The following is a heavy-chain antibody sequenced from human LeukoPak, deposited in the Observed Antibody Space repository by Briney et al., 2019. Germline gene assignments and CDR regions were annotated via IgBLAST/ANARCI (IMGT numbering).Heavy chain of an antibody. CDR1: GYTFTSYG. V-gene: IGHV1-18*01. D-gene: IGHD3-22*01. CDR3: AREFYYDSSGYYYLTYFQH. CDR2: ISAYNGNT. Sequence: GASVKVSCKASGYTFTSYGISWVRQAPGQGLEWMGWISAYNGNTNYAQKLQGRVTMTTDTSTSTAYMELRSLRSDDTAVYYCAREFYYDSSGYYYLTYFQHWGQGTLVTVSS. J-gene: IGHJ1*01.